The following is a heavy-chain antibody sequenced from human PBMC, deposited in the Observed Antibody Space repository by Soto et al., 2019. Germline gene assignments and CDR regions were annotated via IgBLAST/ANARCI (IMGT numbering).Heavy chain of an antibody. D-gene: IGHD2-15*01. J-gene: IGHJ4*02. Sequence: QVQLVESGGGVVQPGRSLRLSCAASGFTFSSYGMHWVRQAPGKGLEWVAVIWYDGSNKYYADSVKGRFTISRDNSKNKLYLQMNSLRAEDTAVYYCARARNGGNEPILDYWGQGTLVTVSS. CDR2: IWYDGSNK. CDR3: ARARNGGNEPILDY. V-gene: IGHV3-33*01. CDR1: GFTFSSYG.